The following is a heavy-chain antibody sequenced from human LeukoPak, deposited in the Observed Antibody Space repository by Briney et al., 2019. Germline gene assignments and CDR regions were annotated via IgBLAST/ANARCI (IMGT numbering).Heavy chain of an antibody. CDR1: GLTFSSYG. CDR3: AKDSRRDYYFDY. Sequence: GGSLRLSCAASGLTFSSYGMHWVRQAPGKGLEWVAFIRYDGSNKYYADSVKGRFTISRDNSKNTLYLQMNSLRAEDTAVYYCAKDSRRDYYFDYWGQGTLVTVSS. V-gene: IGHV3-30*02. CDR2: IRYDGSNK. D-gene: IGHD3/OR15-3a*01. J-gene: IGHJ4*02.